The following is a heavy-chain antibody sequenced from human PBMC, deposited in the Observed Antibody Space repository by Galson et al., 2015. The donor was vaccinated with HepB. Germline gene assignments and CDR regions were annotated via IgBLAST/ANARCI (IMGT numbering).Heavy chain of an antibody. CDR1: GFTFSSYA. D-gene: IGHD5-18*01. Sequence: SLRLSCAASGFTFSSYAMHWVRQAPGKGLEWVAVISYDGSNKYYADSVKGRFTISRDNSKNTLYLQMNSLRAEDTAVYYCASAPSGYSYGLFDYWGQGTLVTVSS. V-gene: IGHV3-30-3*01. J-gene: IGHJ4*02. CDR2: ISYDGSNK. CDR3: ASAPSGYSYGLFDY.